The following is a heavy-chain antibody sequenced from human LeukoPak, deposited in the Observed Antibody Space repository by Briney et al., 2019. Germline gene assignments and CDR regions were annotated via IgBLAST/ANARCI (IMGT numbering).Heavy chain of an antibody. J-gene: IGHJ4*02. D-gene: IGHD6-13*01. CDR3: ARVAAAGMSPLDY. CDR1: GYSISSGYY. Sequence: PSETLSLTCTVSGYSISSGYYWGWIRQPPGKGLEWIGSIYHSGSTYYNPSLKSRVTISVDTSKNQFSLKLSSVTAADTAVYYCARVAAAGMSPLDYWGQGTLVTVYS. CDR2: IYHSGST. V-gene: IGHV4-38-2*02.